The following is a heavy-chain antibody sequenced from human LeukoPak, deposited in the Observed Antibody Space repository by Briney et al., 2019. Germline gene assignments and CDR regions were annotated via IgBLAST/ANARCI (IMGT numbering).Heavy chain of an antibody. CDR1: GGSISSGGYS. V-gene: IGHV4-30-2*03. Sequence: SETLSLTCAVSGGSISSGGYSWSWIRQPPGKGLEWIGYIYYSRSTYYNPSLKSRVTISVDTSKNQFSLKLSSVTAADTAVYYCARNSHYGSGSYYNVLNWFDPWGQGTLVTVSS. CDR2: IYYSRST. D-gene: IGHD3-10*01. CDR3: ARNSHYGSGSYYNVLNWFDP. J-gene: IGHJ5*02.